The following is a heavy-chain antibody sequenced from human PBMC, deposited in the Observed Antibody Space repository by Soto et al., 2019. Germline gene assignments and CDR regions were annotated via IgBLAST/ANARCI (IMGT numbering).Heavy chain of an antibody. CDR2: IIPILGIA. V-gene: IGHV1-69*02. D-gene: IGHD2-2*01. J-gene: IGHJ4*02. CDR1: GGTFSSYT. Sequence: QIQLVQSGAEVKKPGSSVKVSCKASGGTFSSYTISWVRQAPRQGLEWMGRIIPILGIANYAQKFQGRVTITADKSTSTAYMELSSLRSEDTAVYYCARSLAYCSRTSCQIDYLGQGTLVTVSS. CDR3: ARSLAYCSRTSCQIDY.